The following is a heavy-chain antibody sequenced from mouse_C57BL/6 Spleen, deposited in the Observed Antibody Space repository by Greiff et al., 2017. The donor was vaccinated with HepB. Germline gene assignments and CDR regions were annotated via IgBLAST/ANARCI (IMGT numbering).Heavy chain of an antibody. Sequence: VQLKESVAELVRPGASVKLSCTASGFNIKNTYMHWVKQRPEQGLEGIGRIDPANGNTKYAPKFQGKATITADTSSNTAYLQLSSLTSEDTAIYYCASWFDYYGSSYEDYWGQGTTLTVSS. CDR1: GFNIKNTY. CDR3: ASWFDYYGSSYEDY. J-gene: IGHJ2*01. V-gene: IGHV14-3*01. D-gene: IGHD1-1*01. CDR2: IDPANGNT.